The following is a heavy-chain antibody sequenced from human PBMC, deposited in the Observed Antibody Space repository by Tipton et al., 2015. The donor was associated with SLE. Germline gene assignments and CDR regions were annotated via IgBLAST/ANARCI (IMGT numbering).Heavy chain of an antibody. D-gene: IGHD2-2*01. CDR2: IWYDGSKT. V-gene: IGHV3-33*06. CDR1: GFNFRTYG. J-gene: IGHJ6*02. Sequence: RSLRLSCAASGFNFRTYGMHWVRQAPGKGLEWVAVIWYDGSKTYYADSVKGRFTASRDNSRSTVYLQMNSLRAEDTAVYYCAKELAGTSRIYYYGMDVWGQGTTVTVSS. CDR3: AKELAGTSRIYYYGMDV.